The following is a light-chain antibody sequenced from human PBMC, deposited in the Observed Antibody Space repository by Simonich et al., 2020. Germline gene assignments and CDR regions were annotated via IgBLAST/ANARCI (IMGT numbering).Light chain of an antibody. CDR3: SSYTSSSTYWV. V-gene: IGLV2-14*01. J-gene: IGLJ3*02. CDR2: DVS. CDR1: SSDVGGYNY. Sequence: QSALTQPASVSGSPGQSITISCTGTSSDVGGYNYVSWYQQQPGKAPKLMIYDVSKRPSGVSNRFSGSKSGNTASLTISGLQAEDEADYYCSSYTSSSTYWVFGGGTKLTVL.